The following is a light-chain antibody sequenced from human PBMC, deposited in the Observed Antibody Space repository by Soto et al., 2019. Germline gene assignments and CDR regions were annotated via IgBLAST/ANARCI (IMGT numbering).Light chain of an antibody. Sequence: IVLTQSPRTLSLSPGGRATRSCRASQSVSSQLAWYQHKPGQPPRLLIFGASTRATGIPDRFSGSGSGTDFTLTISSLQPEDFAVYYCQHYYTSYTTFGQGTKVDIK. J-gene: IGKJ1*01. CDR1: QSVSSQ. CDR2: GAS. V-gene: IGKV3-20*01. CDR3: QHYYTSYTT.